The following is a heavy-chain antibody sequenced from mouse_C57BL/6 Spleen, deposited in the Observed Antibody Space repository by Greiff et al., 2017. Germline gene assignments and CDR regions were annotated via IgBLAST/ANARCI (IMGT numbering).Heavy chain of an antibody. J-gene: IGHJ4*01. CDR3: ARVYYGYDDYAMDY. CDR1: GFTFSDYY. V-gene: IGHV5-16*01. CDR2: INYDGSST. D-gene: IGHD2-2*01. Sequence: EVKLMESEGGLVQPGSSMKLSCTASGFTFSDYYMAWVRQVPEKGLEWVANINYDGSSTYYLDSLKSRFIISRDNAKNILYLQMSSLKSEDTATYYCARVYYGYDDYAMDYWGQGTSVTVSS.